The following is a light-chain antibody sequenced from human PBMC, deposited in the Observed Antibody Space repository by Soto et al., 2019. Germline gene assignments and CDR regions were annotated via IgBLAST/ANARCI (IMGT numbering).Light chain of an antibody. CDR1: QSVSSSY. CDR2: GAS. CDR3: QQYGSSKGT. V-gene: IGKV3-20*01. Sequence: EIVLTQSPGTLSLSPGERATLSCRASQSVSSSYLAWYQQKPGQAPRLLIYGASSRATGITDRFSGSGSGTDFTLTISRLEPEDFAVYYCQQYGSSKGTFGKGTKVEIK. J-gene: IGKJ1*01.